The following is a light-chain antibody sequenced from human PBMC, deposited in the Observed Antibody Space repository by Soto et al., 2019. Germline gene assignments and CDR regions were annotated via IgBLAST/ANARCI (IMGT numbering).Light chain of an antibody. CDR1: SSDVGNYNR. CDR3: NSYTSSSTYV. V-gene: IGLV2-18*02. CDR2: DVS. Sequence: QSALTQPPSVSGSPGQSVAISCTGTSSDVGNYNRVSWYQQPPGTAPKLMIYDVSNRPSGVPDRFSGSKSGNTASLTISGLQADDEAASYCNSYTSSSTYVFGTGTKVTVL. J-gene: IGLJ1*01.